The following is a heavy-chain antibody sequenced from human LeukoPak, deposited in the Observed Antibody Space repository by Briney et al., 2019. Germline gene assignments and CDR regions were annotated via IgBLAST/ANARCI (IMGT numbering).Heavy chain of an antibody. CDR1: GDTFTSYG. Sequence: ASVNVSCKVSGDTFTSYGISGVRHAPGQGLEWMVGISGYNGNTKYAQKLQGRVTMNTDTSTTTAYMELRSLRSDDTAVYYCARDGRHRYYYDSSGFCGSWFDDWGQGTLVTVSS. J-gene: IGHJ5*02. CDR3: ARDGRHRYYYDSSGFCGSWFDD. D-gene: IGHD3-22*01. V-gene: IGHV1-18*01. CDR2: ISGYNGNT.